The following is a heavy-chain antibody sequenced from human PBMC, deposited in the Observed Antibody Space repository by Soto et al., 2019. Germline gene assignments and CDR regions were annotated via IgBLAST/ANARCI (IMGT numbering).Heavy chain of an antibody. Sequence: FDDYGMSWVRQAPGKGLEWVSGINWNGGSTGYADSVKGRFTISRDNAKNSLYLQMNSLRAEATAMYYCARLCGSYGTSDYWGQGTLATVSS. CDR1: FDDYG. CDR2: INWNGGST. CDR3: ARLCGSYGTSDY. D-gene: IGHD6-19*01. V-gene: IGHV3-20*03. J-gene: IGHJ4*02.